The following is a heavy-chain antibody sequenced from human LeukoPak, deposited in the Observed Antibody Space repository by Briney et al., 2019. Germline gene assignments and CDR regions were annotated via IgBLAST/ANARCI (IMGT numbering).Heavy chain of an antibody. V-gene: IGHV4-34*01. CDR3: ARCRSYYDYIWGRPGARVLYLDY. CDR2: INHSGST. D-gene: IGHD3-16*01. Sequence: SETLSLTCAVYGGSFSGYYWSRIRQPPGKGPEWIGEINHSGSTNYNPSLKSRVTISVDTSKNQFSLKLSSVTAADTAVYYCARCRSYYDYIWGRPGARVLYLDYWGQGTLVTVSS. J-gene: IGHJ4*02. CDR1: GGSFSGYY.